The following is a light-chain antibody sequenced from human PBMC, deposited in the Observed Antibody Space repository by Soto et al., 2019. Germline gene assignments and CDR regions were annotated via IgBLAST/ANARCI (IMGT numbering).Light chain of an antibody. CDR2: GAS. CDR1: QSVSNSA. J-gene: IGKJ2*01. V-gene: IGKV3-20*01. CDR3: QLYGSSPMYT. Sequence: EIVLTQSPATLSLSPGERATLSCRASQSVSNSALAWYLQKPGQAPRLLIYGASSRATGIPDRFSGGGSGTDFSLTISRLEPEDFAVYFCQLYGSSPMYTFGHGTRLEI.